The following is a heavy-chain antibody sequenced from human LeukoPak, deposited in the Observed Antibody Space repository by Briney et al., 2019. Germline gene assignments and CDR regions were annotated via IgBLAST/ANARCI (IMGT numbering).Heavy chain of an antibody. D-gene: IGHD3-22*01. Sequence: ALGEVSCNAAGYTFTSYGIIGGRQAPGQGLGWLGGISAYNGNTKYAQKLQGRVTMTTPTYTSTAYMEVRTLISDDKAVYYCARDLAPTHYYDSSTSSDYWGQGTLVTVSS. CDR3: ARDLAPTHYYDSSTSSDY. J-gene: IGHJ4*02. CDR1: GYTFTSYG. CDR2: ISAYNGNT. V-gene: IGHV1-18*01.